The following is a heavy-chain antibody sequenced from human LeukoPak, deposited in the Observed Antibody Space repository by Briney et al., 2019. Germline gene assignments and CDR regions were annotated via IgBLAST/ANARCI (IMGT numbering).Heavy chain of an antibody. V-gene: IGHV3-21*01. CDR3: ARDLGSSGYYYAFDY. CDR2: ISSSSSYI. CDR1: GFTFSSYS. Sequence: GRSLRLSCAASGFTFSSYSMNWVRQAPGRGLEWVSSISSSSSYIYYADSAKGRFTIYRENAKNSLYLQMNSLRAEDTAVYYCARDLGSSGYYYAFDYWGQGTLVTASS. D-gene: IGHD3-22*01. J-gene: IGHJ4*02.